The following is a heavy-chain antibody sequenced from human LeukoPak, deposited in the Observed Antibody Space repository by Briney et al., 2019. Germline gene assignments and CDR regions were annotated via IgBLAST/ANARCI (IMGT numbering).Heavy chain of an antibody. Sequence: SETLSLTCTVSGASISNNDFYWGWIRQPPGRGLEWIGSINYSGSTYYNPSLKSRVTISVDTSKNQFSLKLSSAIAADTAVYYCARELSSSSEYNWFDPWGQGTLVTVSS. CDR3: ARELSSSSEYNWFDP. V-gene: IGHV4-39*07. CDR1: GASISNNDFY. D-gene: IGHD6-6*01. CDR2: INYSGST. J-gene: IGHJ5*02.